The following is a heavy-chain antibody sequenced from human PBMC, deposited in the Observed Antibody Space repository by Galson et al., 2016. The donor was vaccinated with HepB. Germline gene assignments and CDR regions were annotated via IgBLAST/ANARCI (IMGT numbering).Heavy chain of an antibody. V-gene: IGHV3-30*03. Sequence: SLRLSCAASGFTFSSYGMHWVRQAPGKGLEWVAVISYDGSNKYYADSVKGRFTISRDNSKNTLYLQMSSLRGEDTAVYYCVCSHEADYWGQGTLVTVSS. CDR2: ISYDGSNK. CDR3: VCSHEADY. D-gene: IGHD2-15*01. J-gene: IGHJ4*02. CDR1: GFTFSSYG.